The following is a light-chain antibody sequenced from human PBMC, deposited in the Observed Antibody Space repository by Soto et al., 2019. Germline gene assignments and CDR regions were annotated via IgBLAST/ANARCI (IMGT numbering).Light chain of an antibody. Sequence: DIQMTQSPSSLSASVGDRVTITCQASQGINNYLNWYQQRPGKAPNLLIYDESNWETGVPSRFSGGGSGKDFSFTISSLQPEDTATYYCQQYDSLPLTFGGGTKVEIK. V-gene: IGKV1-33*01. CDR3: QQYDSLPLT. CDR1: QGINNY. CDR2: DES. J-gene: IGKJ4*01.